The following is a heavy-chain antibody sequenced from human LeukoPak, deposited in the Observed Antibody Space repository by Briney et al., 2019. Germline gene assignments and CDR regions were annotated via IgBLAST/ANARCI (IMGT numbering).Heavy chain of an antibody. CDR3: AREWQYQFDY. CDR1: GGPITNTNYY. D-gene: IGHD4-11*01. Sequence: SETLSLTCTVSGGPITNTNYYWAWIRQPPGEGLEWIGSVYHSGITYYTPSLKSRVSISVDTSKNQFSLKVTSVTAADTAVYYCAREWQYQFDYWGRGSLVTVSS. J-gene: IGHJ4*02. V-gene: IGHV4-39*07. CDR2: VYHSGIT.